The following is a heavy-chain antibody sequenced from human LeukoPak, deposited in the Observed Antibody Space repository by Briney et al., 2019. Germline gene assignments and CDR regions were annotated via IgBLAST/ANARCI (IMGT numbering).Heavy chain of an antibody. Sequence: GGSLRLSCAASGFTFSIYAMTWVRQAPGKGLQWVSSISGGGSSIYYADSVKGRFTLSRDNSKNTLYSQMNSLRAEDTAVYYCAKGSYSGSHVFDIWGQGTMVTVSS. CDR1: GFTFSIYA. D-gene: IGHD1-26*01. J-gene: IGHJ3*02. V-gene: IGHV3-23*01. CDR3: AKGSYSGSHVFDI. CDR2: ISGGGSSI.